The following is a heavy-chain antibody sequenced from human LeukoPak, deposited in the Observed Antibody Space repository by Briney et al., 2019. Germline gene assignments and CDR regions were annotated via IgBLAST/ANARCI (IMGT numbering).Heavy chain of an antibody. CDR1: GGSISSYY. V-gene: IGHV4-59*01. CDR2: IYYSGST. Sequence: SETLSLTCTVSGGSISSYYWSWIRQPPGKGLEWIGYIYYSGSTNYNPSLKSRVTISVDTSKNQFSLKLSSVTAADTAVYYCARDRGGDVDYWGQGTLVTVSS. J-gene: IGHJ4*02. D-gene: IGHD4-17*01. CDR3: ARDRGGDVDY.